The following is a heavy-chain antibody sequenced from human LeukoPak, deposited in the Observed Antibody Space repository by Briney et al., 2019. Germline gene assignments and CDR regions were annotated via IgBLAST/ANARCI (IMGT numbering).Heavy chain of an antibody. Sequence: SETLSLTCTVSGDSLRTTTYYWNWIRQPPGKGLERIGGLYHSGTIYYNPSLKSRVTISADKSKNHFSLKLTSVTAADTAVYYCARDRELAALDPWGQGTLVTVSS. D-gene: IGHD1-26*01. J-gene: IGHJ5*02. CDR3: ARDRELAALDP. CDR1: GDSLRTTTYY. V-gene: IGHV4-39*07. CDR2: LYHSGTI.